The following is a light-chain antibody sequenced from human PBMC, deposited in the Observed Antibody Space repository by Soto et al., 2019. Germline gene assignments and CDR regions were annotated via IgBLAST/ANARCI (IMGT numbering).Light chain of an antibody. Sequence: EIVMTQSPATLSVSPGERASLSCRASESVNNNLAWYQQKPGQAPRLLIYAASTRATGIPARFSGSGSGTEFALSISSLQSEDFAVYYCQQYNNWPLTFGGGTKVDI. V-gene: IGKV3-15*01. CDR2: AAS. J-gene: IGKJ4*01. CDR3: QQYNNWPLT. CDR1: ESVNNN.